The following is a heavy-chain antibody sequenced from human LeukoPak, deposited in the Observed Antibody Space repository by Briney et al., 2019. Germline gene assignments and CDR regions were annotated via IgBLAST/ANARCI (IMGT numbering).Heavy chain of an antibody. J-gene: IGHJ5*02. CDR3: ARHFYSSSSYWFDP. CDR2: IYHSGIT. V-gene: IGHV4-38-2*02. D-gene: IGHD6-6*01. CDR1: GYSISSGYY. Sequence: SETLSLTRTVSGYSISSGYYWGWIRQPPGKGLEWIGSIYHSGITYYNPSLKSRVSISADTSKNQFSLKLNSVTAADTAVYYCARHFYSSSSYWFDPWGQGTLVTVSS.